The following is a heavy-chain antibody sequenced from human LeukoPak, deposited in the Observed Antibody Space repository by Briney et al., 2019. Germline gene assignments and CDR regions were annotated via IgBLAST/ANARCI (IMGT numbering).Heavy chain of an antibody. CDR1: GFSLSSHA. J-gene: IGHJ4*02. V-gene: IGHV3-23*01. Sequence: GGSLRLSWAAAGFSLSSHAMSWVRPAPGKGLEWVSATSSSDAGTYYADSVRGRFTISRDNSKNTLYLQMNSLRAEDAAVYYCARAPVTSCRGAYCYPFDYWGQGTLVTVSS. D-gene: IGHD2-21*01. CDR3: ARAPVTSCRGAYCYPFDY. CDR2: TSSSDAGT.